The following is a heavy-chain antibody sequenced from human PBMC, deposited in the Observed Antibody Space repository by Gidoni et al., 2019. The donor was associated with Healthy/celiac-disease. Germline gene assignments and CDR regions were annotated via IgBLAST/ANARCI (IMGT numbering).Heavy chain of an antibody. Sequence: QVQLVQSGAEVKKPGASVKVSCKASVYTFTSYAMHLVRQAPGQRLEWMGWINAGNGNTKYSQKFQGRVTITRDTSASTAYMELSSLRSEDTAVYYCARGHTYCGGDCYPPDYWGQGTLVTVSS. CDR2: INAGNGNT. CDR3: ARGHTYCGGDCYPPDY. V-gene: IGHV1-3*01. D-gene: IGHD2-21*01. CDR1: VYTFTSYA. J-gene: IGHJ4*02.